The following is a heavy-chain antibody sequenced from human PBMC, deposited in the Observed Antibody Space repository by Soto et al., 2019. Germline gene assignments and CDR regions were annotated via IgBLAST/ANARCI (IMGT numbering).Heavy chain of an antibody. Sequence: PGGSLRLSCASSGITFSSYAMSWVRQAPGKGLEWVSAIRGSGGSTYYADSVKGRFTISRDNSKNTLYLQMNSLRAEDTAVYYCAKDFWVAGTSVLPYYFDYWGKGTLVTVSS. D-gene: IGHD6-19*01. V-gene: IGHV3-23*01. CDR3: AKDFWVAGTSVLPYYFDY. CDR1: GITFSSYA. J-gene: IGHJ4*02. CDR2: IRGSGGST.